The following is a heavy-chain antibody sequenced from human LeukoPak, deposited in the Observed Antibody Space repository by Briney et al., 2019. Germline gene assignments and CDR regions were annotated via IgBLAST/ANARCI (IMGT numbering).Heavy chain of an antibody. Sequence: ASVKVSCKVSGYTLTELSMHWVRQAPGKELEWMGGFDPEDGETIYAQKFQGRVTMTEDTSTDTAYMELSSLRSEDTAVYYCATPPPAAGTRPYYYYGMDVWGQGTTVTVSS. CDR1: GYTLTELS. CDR3: ATPPPAAGTRPYYYYGMDV. D-gene: IGHD6-13*01. J-gene: IGHJ6*02. CDR2: FDPEDGET. V-gene: IGHV1-24*01.